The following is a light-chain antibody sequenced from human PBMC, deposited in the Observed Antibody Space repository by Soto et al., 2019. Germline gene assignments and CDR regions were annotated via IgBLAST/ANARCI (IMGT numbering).Light chain of an antibody. CDR1: SSDVGGYNY. CDR3: CSYAGSYSYV. Sequence: QSVLTQPRSVSGSPGQSVAISCTGTSSDVGGYNYVSWFQQHPGKVPKLIISDVNKRPSGVPDRFAGSKSGNTASLTISGLQAEDEADYYCCSYAGSYSYVFETGTKVTVL. CDR2: DVN. J-gene: IGLJ1*01. V-gene: IGLV2-11*01.